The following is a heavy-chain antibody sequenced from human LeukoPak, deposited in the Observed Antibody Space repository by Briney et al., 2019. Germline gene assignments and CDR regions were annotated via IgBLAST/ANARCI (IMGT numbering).Heavy chain of an antibody. Sequence: GGSLRLSCAASGFTFSSHWMHWVSQAPGKGLVWVSRIKTDGSRTTYADSVKGRFTISRDNSKNTLYLQMNSLRAEDTAVYYCARDPNTAMEPYYYFDYWGQGTLVTVSS. V-gene: IGHV3-74*01. CDR1: GFTFSSHW. CDR3: ARDPNTAMEPYYYFDY. CDR2: IKTDGSRT. D-gene: IGHD5-18*01. J-gene: IGHJ4*02.